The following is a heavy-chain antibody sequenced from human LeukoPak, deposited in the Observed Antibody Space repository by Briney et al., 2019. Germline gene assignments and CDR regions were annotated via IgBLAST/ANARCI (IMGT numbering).Heavy chain of an antibody. CDR3: ARAPGHCSGGSCFIFDY. Sequence: ASETLSLTCTVSGGSISSYYWSWIRQPPGKRLEWIGYISHSGSTNYNPSLKSRVTISVDTSKNQFSLRLSSVTAADTAVYYCARAPGHCSGGSCFIFDYWGQGTLVTVSS. V-gene: IGHV4-59*01. D-gene: IGHD2-15*01. CDR1: GGSISSYY. CDR2: ISHSGST. J-gene: IGHJ4*02.